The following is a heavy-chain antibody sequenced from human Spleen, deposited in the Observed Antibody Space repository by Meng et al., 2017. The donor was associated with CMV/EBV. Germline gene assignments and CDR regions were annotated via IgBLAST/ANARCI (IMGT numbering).Heavy chain of an antibody. Sequence: GESLKISCAASGFTFKTFTMSWDRQAPGKGLEWVSSINPDSDYIYSADSLKGRFTISRDNAKNSVYLRMSGLRVEDTAVYYCARDQEGTRIPSPIHYGLDVWGQGTTVTVSS. D-gene: IGHD5-18*01. CDR2: INPDSDYI. J-gene: IGHJ6*02. CDR3: ARDQEGTRIPSPIHYGLDV. CDR1: GFTFKTFT. V-gene: IGHV3-21*06.